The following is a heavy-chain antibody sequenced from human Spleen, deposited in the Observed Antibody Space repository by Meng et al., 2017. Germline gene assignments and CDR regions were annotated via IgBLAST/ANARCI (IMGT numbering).Heavy chain of an antibody. CDR2: SRNKPKTYTT. Sequence: GESLKISCAASGFTFSDHYMDWVRQAPGKGLEWVGRSRNKPKTYTTAYAASVKGRVTISRDDSKNTLYLQMNSLRAEDTAVYYCAEMDSSGYYFVYWGQGTLVTVSS. CDR1: GFTFSDHY. J-gene: IGHJ4*02. CDR3: AEMDSSGYYFVY. V-gene: IGHV3-72*01. D-gene: IGHD3-22*01.